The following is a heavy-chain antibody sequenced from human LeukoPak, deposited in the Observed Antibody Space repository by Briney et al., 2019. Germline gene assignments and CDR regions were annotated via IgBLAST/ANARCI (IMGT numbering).Heavy chain of an antibody. CDR1: GGSISSGGYY. CDR3: AREVPITIFGVVVNWFDP. D-gene: IGHD3-3*01. J-gene: IGHJ5*02. V-gene: IGHV4-31*03. Sequence: SETLSLTCTVSGGSISSGGYYWSWIRQHPGKGLEWIGYIYYSGSTYYNPSLKSRVTISVDTSKNQFSLKLSSVTAADTAVYYCAREVPITIFGVVVNWFDPWGQGTLVTVSS. CDR2: IYYSGST.